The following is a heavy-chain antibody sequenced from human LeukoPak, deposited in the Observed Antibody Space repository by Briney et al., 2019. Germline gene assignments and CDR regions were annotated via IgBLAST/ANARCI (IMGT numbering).Heavy chain of an antibody. CDR2: ISAYNGNT. CDR3: ARELQQELRAHY. J-gene: IGHJ4*02. D-gene: IGHD1-7*01. V-gene: IGHV1-18*01. Sequence: GASVKVSCKASGYTFTSYGISLVRQAPGQGLEWMGWISAYNGNTNYAQKLQGRVTMPTNTSTTTVYMERRSLRSEHRAVYFCARELQQELRAHYWRQGPLVPVST. CDR1: GYTFTSYG.